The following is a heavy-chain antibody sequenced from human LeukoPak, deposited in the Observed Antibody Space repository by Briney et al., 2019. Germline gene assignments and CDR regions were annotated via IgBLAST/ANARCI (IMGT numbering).Heavy chain of an antibody. CDR1: GFTFSSYG. J-gene: IGHJ6*02. Sequence: GGSLRLSCAASGFTFSSYGMHWVRQAPGKGLEWVAVIWYDGSNKYYADSVKGRFTISRDNSKNSLYLQMNSLRAEDTAVYYCARESVWIQLWPHYYYYGMDVWGQGTTVTVSS. D-gene: IGHD5-18*01. CDR2: IWYDGSNK. CDR3: ARESVWIQLWPHYYYYGMDV. V-gene: IGHV3-33*01.